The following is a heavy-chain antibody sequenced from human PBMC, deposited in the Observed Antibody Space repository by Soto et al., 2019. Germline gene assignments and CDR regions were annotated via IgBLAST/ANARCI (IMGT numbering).Heavy chain of an antibody. CDR1: GFTFSSYA. D-gene: IGHD4-17*01. Sequence: PVGSLRLSCAASGFTFSSYAMSWVRQAPGKGLEWVSAISGSGGSTYYADSVKGRFTISRDNSKNTLYLQMNSLRAEDTAVYYCAKDDYGDYVGYFDYWGQGTLVTVSS. CDR2: ISGSGGST. V-gene: IGHV3-23*01. J-gene: IGHJ4*02. CDR3: AKDDYGDYVGYFDY.